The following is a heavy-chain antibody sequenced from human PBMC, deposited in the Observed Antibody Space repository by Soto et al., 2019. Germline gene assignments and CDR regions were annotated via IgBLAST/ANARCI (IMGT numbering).Heavy chain of an antibody. J-gene: IGHJ4*02. D-gene: IGHD2-2*01. CDR2: INHSGNT. CDR3: ARGQCSSTTCKGLRFDY. Sequence: PSETLSLTCAVNGGSFSGYYWGWIRQTPGKGLEWIGEINHSGNTNYNPSLKSRVTISIDTSKNQFSLKLYSVTAADTAVYYCARGQCSSTTCKGLRFDYWGQGAQVTVS. V-gene: IGHV4-34*01. CDR1: GGSFSGYY.